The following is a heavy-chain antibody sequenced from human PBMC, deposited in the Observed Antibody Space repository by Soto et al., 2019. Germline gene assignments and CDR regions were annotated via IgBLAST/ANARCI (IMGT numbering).Heavy chain of an antibody. CDR3: ARADYYDSSGFLYYFDY. J-gene: IGHJ4*02. D-gene: IGHD3-22*01. V-gene: IGHV1-69*13. CDR1: GYTFTSYY. CDR2: IIPIFGTA. Sequence: ASVKVSCKASGYTFTSYYMHWVRQAPGQGLEWMGGIIPIFGTANYAQKFQGRVTITADESTSTAYMELSSLRSEDTAVYYCARADYYDSSGFLYYFDYWGQGTLVTVSS.